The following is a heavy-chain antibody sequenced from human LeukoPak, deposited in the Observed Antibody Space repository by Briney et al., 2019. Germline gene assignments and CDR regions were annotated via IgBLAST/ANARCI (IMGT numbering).Heavy chain of an antibody. D-gene: IGHD6-19*01. Sequence: GGSLRLSCAASGFTFSSYSMNWVRQAPGKGLEWVSYISSSSSTIYYADSVKGRFTISRDNAKNSLYLQMNSLRAEDTAVYYCARENVAGTDYYYGMHVWGQGTTVTVSS. CDR1: GFTFSSYS. CDR3: ARENVAGTDYYYGMHV. V-gene: IGHV3-48*01. J-gene: IGHJ6*02. CDR2: ISSSSSTI.